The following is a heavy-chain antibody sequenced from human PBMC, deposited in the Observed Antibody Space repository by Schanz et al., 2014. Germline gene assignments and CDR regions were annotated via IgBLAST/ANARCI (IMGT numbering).Heavy chain of an antibody. Sequence: QLVESGGGLVKPGGSLRLSCATSGFNLRRYSMNWVRQAPGKGLEWVANIKQDGSERYYVDSVKGRFTISRDNSKNTLYLQMSSLRAEDTALYYCAKDPHRDYGGKPQTFDIWGQGTMVTVSS. V-gene: IGHV3-7*01. D-gene: IGHD4-17*01. CDR2: IKQDGSER. CDR3: AKDPHRDYGGKPQTFDI. J-gene: IGHJ3*02. CDR1: GFNLRRYS.